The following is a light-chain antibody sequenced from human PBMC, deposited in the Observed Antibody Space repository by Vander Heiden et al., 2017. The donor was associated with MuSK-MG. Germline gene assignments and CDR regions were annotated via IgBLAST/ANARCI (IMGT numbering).Light chain of an antibody. CDR1: QSVSSSY. CDR2: SAS. J-gene: IGKJ2*01. CDR3: QQYGSSQYT. V-gene: IGKV3-20*01. Sequence: EIVLTQSPGTLSLSPGERATLSCRASQSVSSSYLVWYQQKPGQAPRLLIYSASSRVTGIPDRFSGSGSGTDFTLTISRLEPEDFAVYYCQQYGSSQYTFGQGTKLEIK.